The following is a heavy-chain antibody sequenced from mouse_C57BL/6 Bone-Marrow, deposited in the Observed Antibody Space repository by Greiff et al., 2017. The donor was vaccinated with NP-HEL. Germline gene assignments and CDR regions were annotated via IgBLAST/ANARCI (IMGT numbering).Heavy chain of an antibody. J-gene: IGHJ2*01. CDR2: ISYDGSN. Sequence: EVKVEESGPGLVKPSQSLSLTCSVTGYSITSGYYWNWIRQFPGNKLEWMGYISYDGSNNYNPSLKNRISITRDTSKNQFFLKLNSVTTEDTATYYCARSLITTVVGGNYWGQGTTLTVSS. D-gene: IGHD1-1*01. CDR3: ARSLITTVVGGNY. V-gene: IGHV3-6*01. CDR1: GYSITSGYY.